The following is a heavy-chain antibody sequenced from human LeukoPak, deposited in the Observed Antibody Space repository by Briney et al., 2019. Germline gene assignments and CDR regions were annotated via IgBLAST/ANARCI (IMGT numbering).Heavy chain of an antibody. D-gene: IGHD5-18*01. CDR2: IIPIFGIA. J-gene: IGHJ6*02. CDR1: GGTFSSYA. CDR3: AAEYSYGFMDV. V-gene: IGHV1-69*04. Sequence: SVKVSCKASGGTFSSYAISWVRQAPGQGLEWMGRIIPIFGIANYAQKFQGRVTITADKSTSTAYMELSSLRSEDTAVHYCAAEYSYGFMDVWGQGTTVTVSS.